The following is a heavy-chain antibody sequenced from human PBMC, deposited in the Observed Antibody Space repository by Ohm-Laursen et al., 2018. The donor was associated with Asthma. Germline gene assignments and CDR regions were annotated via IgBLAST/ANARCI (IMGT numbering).Heavy chain of an antibody. D-gene: IGHD1-26*01. J-gene: IGHJ4*02. CDR3: VTDAWWSYVH. CDR1: GVAFTDSW. CDR2: INPLGYEK. Sequence: SLRLSCSASGVAFTDSWMSWVRQLPGGTLEWVAKINPLGYEKYYMDSVRGRFTVSRDNAKNSLYLEMNSLRVEDTAVYYCVTDAWWSYVHWGLGTLVTVSS. V-gene: IGHV3-7*01.